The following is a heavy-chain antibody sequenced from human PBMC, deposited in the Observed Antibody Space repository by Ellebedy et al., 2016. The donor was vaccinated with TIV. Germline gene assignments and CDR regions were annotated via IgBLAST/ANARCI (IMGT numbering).Heavy chain of an antibody. Sequence: MPSETLSLTCTVSGGSISSYYWSWIRQPPGKGLEWIGYIYYSGSTNYNPSLQSRVTISVDTSKTHFSLKLSSVTAADTAVYYCARLNYYDSSGYDEEGAGISLYWYFDLWGRGTLVTVSS. J-gene: IGHJ2*01. V-gene: IGHV4-59*08. CDR1: GGSISSYY. CDR2: IYYSGST. D-gene: IGHD3-22*01. CDR3: ARLNYYDSSGYDEEGAGISLYWYFDL.